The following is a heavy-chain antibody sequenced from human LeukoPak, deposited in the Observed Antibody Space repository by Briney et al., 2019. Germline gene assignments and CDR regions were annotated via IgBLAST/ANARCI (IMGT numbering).Heavy chain of an antibody. D-gene: IGHD3-10*01. CDR2: ISSSGSTI. Sequence: GGSLRLSSAASGFTFSSYEMNWVRQAPGKGLEWVSYISSSGSTIYYADSVKGRFTISRDNAKNSLYLQMNSLRAEDTAVYYCARALLVRGVSDAFDIWGQGTMVTVSS. CDR1: GFTFSSYE. V-gene: IGHV3-48*03. CDR3: ARALLVRGVSDAFDI. J-gene: IGHJ3*02.